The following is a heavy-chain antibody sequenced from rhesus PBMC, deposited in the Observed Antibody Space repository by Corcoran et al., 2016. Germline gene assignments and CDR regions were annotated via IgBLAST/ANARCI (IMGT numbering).Heavy chain of an antibody. CDR2: IKNKADGATA. CDR3: TRMYCTSTTCYAYYFDY. CDR1: GFTFSNYW. D-gene: IGHD2-2*01. Sequence: EVQLVESGGGLVQPGGSLRLSCAASGFTFSNYWMSWVRQAPGKGLDCVGHIKNKADGATASYAESVKGRFTISRDDSKNTLYLQMNSLKTEYTAVYYCTRMYCTSTTCYAYYFDYWGQGVLVTVSS. J-gene: IGHJ4*01. V-gene: IGHV3-16*02.